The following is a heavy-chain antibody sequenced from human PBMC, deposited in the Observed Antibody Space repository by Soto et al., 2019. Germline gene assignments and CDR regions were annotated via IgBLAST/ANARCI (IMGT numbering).Heavy chain of an antibody. CDR1: SFSFSSSG. V-gene: IGHV3-33*01. Sequence: QVQLEESGGGVVQPGTSLRLSCSASSFSFSSSGMHWVRQPPGKGLEWVAAIWDDGGNKYYADSVRGRFTISRDNSKNTLFLQMNSLRAEDTALYYCARSSGSYFAAFYDTWGQGTLVSVSS. D-gene: IGHD1-26*01. CDR2: IWDDGGNK. CDR3: ARSSGSYFAAFYDT. J-gene: IGHJ4*02.